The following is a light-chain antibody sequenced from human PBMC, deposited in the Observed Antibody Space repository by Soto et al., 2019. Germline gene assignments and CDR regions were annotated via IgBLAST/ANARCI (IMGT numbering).Light chain of an antibody. V-gene: IGLV2-14*01. CDR3: SSFTNTYSRYA. CDR1: SGDVDGYNY. Sequence: QSVLSQPASVSGSPGQSITISCSGGSGDVDGYNYVSWFQHHSGKAPKLIIYSVSNRPSGISTRFSGSKSGDTASLTISGLQAEDEADYYCSSFTNTYSRYAFGTGTKVTVL. J-gene: IGLJ1*01. CDR2: SVS.